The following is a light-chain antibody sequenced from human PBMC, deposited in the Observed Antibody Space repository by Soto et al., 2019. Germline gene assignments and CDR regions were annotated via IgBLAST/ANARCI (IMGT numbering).Light chain of an antibody. CDR2: DAS. Sequence: EIVLTQSPDTLSLSPGERATLSCRASQSVRSNYLAWYQQKPGQAPRFLIYDASSRATGIPDRFSGSGSGTDFTLTISRLEPEDCAGYYCQQYGSSPLTFGGGTKVEIK. J-gene: IGKJ4*01. CDR3: QQYGSSPLT. CDR1: QSVRSNY. V-gene: IGKV3-20*01.